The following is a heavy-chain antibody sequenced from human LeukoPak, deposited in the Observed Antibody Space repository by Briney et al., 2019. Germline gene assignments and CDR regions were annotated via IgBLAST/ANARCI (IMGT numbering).Heavy chain of an antibody. V-gene: IGHV3-7*01. CDR3: ARDRYDFWSGTSGNDY. CDR1: GLTVRSEA. J-gene: IGHJ4*02. Sequence: GGSLRLSCAVSGLTVRSEAMAWVRQAPGKGLEWVANIKQDGSEKYYADSVKGRFTISRDNAKNSLYLQMNSLRAEDTAVYYCARDRYDFWSGTSGNDYWGQGTLVTVSS. CDR2: IKQDGSEK. D-gene: IGHD3-3*01.